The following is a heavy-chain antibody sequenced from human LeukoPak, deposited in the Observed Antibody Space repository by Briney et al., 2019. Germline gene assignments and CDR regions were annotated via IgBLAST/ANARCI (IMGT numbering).Heavy chain of an antibody. J-gene: IGHJ4*02. V-gene: IGHV3-21*04. CDR3: TTSDCEY. CDR1: GFTFSSYW. Sequence: GGSLRLSCAASGFTFSSYWMNWARQAPGKGLEWVSGITWSNGEIAYADSVKGRFTISRDNAKTSLFLQMNSLRTEDTARYYCTTSDCEYWGQGALVTVSS. CDR2: ITWSNGEI.